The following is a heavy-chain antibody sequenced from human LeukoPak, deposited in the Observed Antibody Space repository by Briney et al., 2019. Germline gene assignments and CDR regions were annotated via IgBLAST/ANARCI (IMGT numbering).Heavy chain of an antibody. D-gene: IGHD4-17*01. CDR2: IKQDGSEK. CDR3: AISYYGDYVNY. V-gene: IGHV3-7*01. J-gene: IGHJ4*02. Sequence: GGSLRLSCAASGFTVSSNYMSWVRQAPGKGLEWVANIKQDGSEKYYVDSVKGRFTISRDNAKNSLYLQMNSLRAEDTAVYYCAISYYGDYVNYWGQGTLVTVSS. CDR1: GFTVSSNY.